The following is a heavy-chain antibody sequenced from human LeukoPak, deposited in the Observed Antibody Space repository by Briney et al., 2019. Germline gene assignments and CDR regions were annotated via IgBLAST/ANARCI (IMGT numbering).Heavy chain of an antibody. CDR1: GFTFSSYS. V-gene: IGHV3-21*01. D-gene: IGHD3-22*01. J-gene: IGHJ4*02. CDR3: ARDKGYYDSSGFDY. CDR2: ISSSSSYI. Sequence: GGSLRLSCAASGFTFSSYSMNWVRQAPGKGLEWVSSISSSSSYIYYADSVKGRFTISRDNAKNSLYLQMNTLTAEDTAVYYCARDKGYYDSSGFDYWGQGTLVTVSS.